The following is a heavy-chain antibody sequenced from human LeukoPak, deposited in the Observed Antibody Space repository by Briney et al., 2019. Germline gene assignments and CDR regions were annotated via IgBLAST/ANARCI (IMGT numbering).Heavy chain of an antibody. CDR1: GYTFTSYD. J-gene: IGHJ3*02. Sequence: ASVKVSCKASGYTFTSYDINWVRQATEQGLEWMGWMNPNSGNTGYAQKFQGRVTMTRNTSISTAYMELSSLRSEDTAVYYCATQDEERPVTSYDAFDIWGQGTMVTVSS. V-gene: IGHV1-8*01. CDR3: ATQDEERPVTSYDAFDI. CDR2: MNPNSGNT. D-gene: IGHD1-1*01.